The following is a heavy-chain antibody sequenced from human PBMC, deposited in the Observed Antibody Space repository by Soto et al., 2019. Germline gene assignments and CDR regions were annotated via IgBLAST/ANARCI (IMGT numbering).Heavy chain of an antibody. CDR2: IYYSGST. Sequence: SETLSLTCTVSGGSISSGGYYWSWIRQHPGKGLEWIGYIYYSGSTYYNPSLKSRVTISVDTSKNQFSLKLSSVTAADTAVYYCARDSPPPKSGVDPWGQGTLVTVSS. D-gene: IGHD3-3*01. J-gene: IGHJ5*02. V-gene: IGHV4-31*03. CDR1: GGSISSGGYY. CDR3: ARDSPPPKSGVDP.